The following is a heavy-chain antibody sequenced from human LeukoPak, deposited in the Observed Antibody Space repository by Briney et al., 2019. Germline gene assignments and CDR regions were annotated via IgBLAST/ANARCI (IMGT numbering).Heavy chain of an antibody. CDR1: GYSISSGYY. D-gene: IGHD3-22*01. Sequence: SETLSLTCALSGYSISSGYYWGWIRQPPGKGLEWIGTIYYSGGTYHNPSLKSRVTMSVDTSRNQFSLKLSSVDAADTAVYYCAKAGVRYFDSSGLYAFDFWGQGTTVTVSS. CDR3: AKAGVRYFDSSGLYAFDF. CDR2: IYYSGGT. J-gene: IGHJ3*01. V-gene: IGHV4-38-2*01.